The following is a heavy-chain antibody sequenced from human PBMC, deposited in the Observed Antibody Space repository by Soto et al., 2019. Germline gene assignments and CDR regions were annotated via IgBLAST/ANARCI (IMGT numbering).Heavy chain of an antibody. D-gene: IGHD2-8*01. CDR3: ARAPGRMMNALRYYYGLDV. Sequence: QVQLQESGPGLVKPSETLSFTCTVSGGSISSGGYYWSWIRQLPGKGLEWIGYIYHRGGTYYNPARNRRITISVDTSKNQFSLKMTSVTAADTAVYFCARAPGRMMNALRYYYGLDVWGQGTTVTVSS. J-gene: IGHJ6*02. CDR1: GGSISSGGYY. V-gene: IGHV4-31*02. CDR2: IYHRGGT.